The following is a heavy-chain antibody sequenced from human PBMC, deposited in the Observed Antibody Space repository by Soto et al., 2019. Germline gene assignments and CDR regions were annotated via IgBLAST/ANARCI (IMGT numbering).Heavy chain of an antibody. CDR3: ARESEELTSNFDY. J-gene: IGHJ4*02. D-gene: IGHD1-7*01. Sequence: GGSLRLSCAASGFTFTRYSMNWVRQAPGKGLEWVSSISSTTNYIYYGDSMKGRFTISRDNAKNSLYLEMNSLRAEDTAVYYCARESEELTSNFDYWGQGTLVTVSS. CDR1: GFTFTRYS. CDR2: ISSTTNYI. V-gene: IGHV3-21*06.